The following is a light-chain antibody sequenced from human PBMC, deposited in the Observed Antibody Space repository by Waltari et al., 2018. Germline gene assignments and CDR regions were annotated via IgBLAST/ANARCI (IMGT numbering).Light chain of an antibody. CDR1: QSILYNSNDKND. CDR2: WAS. J-gene: IGKJ1*01. CDR3: QQYYSRRT. V-gene: IGKV4-1*01. Sequence: IVMTQSPDSLAVSLGERATINCKSSQSILYNSNDKNDLAWYQQKPGQPPKLLIYWASTRDSGVPDRFSGNGSGTDFTLTISSLQAEDVAVYYGQQYYSRRTFGQGTKVEI.